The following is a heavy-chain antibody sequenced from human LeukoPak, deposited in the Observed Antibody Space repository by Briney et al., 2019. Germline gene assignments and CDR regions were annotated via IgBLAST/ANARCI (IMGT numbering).Heavy chain of an antibody. CDR2: ISGSGGST. CDR3: ARTKGAHYGDYTFDY. J-gene: IGHJ4*02. D-gene: IGHD4-17*01. Sequence: GASLRLSCAASGFTFSSYAMRCVRQAPGKGLEWVSGISGSGGSTYYADSVKGRFTISRDNSKNTLYLQMNSLRAEDTAVYYCARTKGAHYGDYTFDYWGQGTLVTVSS. V-gene: IGHV3-23*01. CDR1: GFTFSSYA.